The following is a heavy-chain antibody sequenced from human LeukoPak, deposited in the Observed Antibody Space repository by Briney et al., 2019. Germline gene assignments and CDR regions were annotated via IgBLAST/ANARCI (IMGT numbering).Heavy chain of an antibody. CDR1: GFTFSSYG. V-gene: IGHV3-30*18. Sequence: GRSLRLSCAASGFTFSSYGMHWVRQAPGKGLEWVAVISYDGSNKYYADSVKGRFTISRDNSKNTLYLQMNSLRAEDTAVYYCAKQRGRAAAGSYFDYWGQGTLVTVSS. CDR3: AKQRGRAAAGSYFDY. CDR2: ISYDGSNK. D-gene: IGHD6-13*01. J-gene: IGHJ4*02.